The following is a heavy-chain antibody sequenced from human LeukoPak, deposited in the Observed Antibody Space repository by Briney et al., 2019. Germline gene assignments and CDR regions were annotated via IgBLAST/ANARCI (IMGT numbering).Heavy chain of an antibody. CDR2: IYPGDSDT. J-gene: IGHJ5*02. V-gene: IGHV5-51*01. CDR3: ARLESCSSTSCYARWFDP. D-gene: IGHD2-2*01. CDR1: GYSFTSYW. Sequence: GESLKISCKGSGYSFTSYWIGWVRQMPGKGLEWTGIIYPGDSDTRYSPSFQGQVTISADKSISTAYLQWSSLKASDTAMYYCARLESCSSTSCYARWFDPWGQGTLVTVSS.